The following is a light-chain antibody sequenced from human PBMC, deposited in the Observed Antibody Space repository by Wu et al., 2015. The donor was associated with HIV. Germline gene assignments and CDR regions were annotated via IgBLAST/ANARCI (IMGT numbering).Light chain of an antibody. CDR1: QGLSNY. J-gene: IGKJ1*01. V-gene: IGKV1-8*01. CDR2: ATS. Sequence: AIQITQSPSSLSASTGDRVTITCRATQGLSNYLAWYQQKPGKAPKLLIYATSTLQSGVPSRFSGSGSATDFTLTISCLQSEDFATYYCQQYYSYPWTFGQGTNV. CDR3: QQYYSYPWT.